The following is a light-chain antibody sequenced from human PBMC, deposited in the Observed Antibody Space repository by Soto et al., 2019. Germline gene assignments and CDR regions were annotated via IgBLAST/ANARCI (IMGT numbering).Light chain of an antibody. CDR2: EGS. V-gene: IGLV2-23*03. Sequence: QSALTQPASVSGSLGQSITISCIGTSSNIGSYNLVSWYQHQPGKAPKIMIFEGSKRPSGVSNRFSGSRSGNTASLTISGLQAEDEADYYCSSYAGSNNFEVVFGGGTKLTVL. CDR1: SSNIGSYNL. J-gene: IGLJ2*01. CDR3: SSYAGSNNFEVV.